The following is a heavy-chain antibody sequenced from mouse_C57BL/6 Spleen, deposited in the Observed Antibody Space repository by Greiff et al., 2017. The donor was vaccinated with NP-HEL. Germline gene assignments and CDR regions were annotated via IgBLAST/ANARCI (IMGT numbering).Heavy chain of an antibody. Sequence: VKLMESGAELARPGASVKLSCKASGYTFTSYGISWVKQRTGQGLEWIGEIYPRSGNTYYNEKFKGKATLTADKSSSTAYMELRSLTSEDSAVYFCASGANWDVGYWGQGTTLTVSS. CDR2: IYPRSGNT. V-gene: IGHV1-81*01. D-gene: IGHD4-1*01. J-gene: IGHJ2*01. CDR3: ASGANWDVGY. CDR1: GYTFTSYG.